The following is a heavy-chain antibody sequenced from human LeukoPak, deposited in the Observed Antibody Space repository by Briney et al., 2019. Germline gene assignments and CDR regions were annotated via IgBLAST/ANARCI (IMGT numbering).Heavy chain of an antibody. Sequence: GGSLRLFCAASGFTLSHYTMNWVRQAPGKGLEWVSLISGSTTTIYYADSVKGRFTISRDNAKNSLFLQMNSLRVEDTAVYYCARWDYYDSSGYWDDAFDMWGQGTMVTVSS. D-gene: IGHD3-22*01. J-gene: IGHJ3*02. CDR2: ISGSTTTI. V-gene: IGHV3-48*04. CDR3: ARWDYYDSSGYWDDAFDM. CDR1: GFTLSHYT.